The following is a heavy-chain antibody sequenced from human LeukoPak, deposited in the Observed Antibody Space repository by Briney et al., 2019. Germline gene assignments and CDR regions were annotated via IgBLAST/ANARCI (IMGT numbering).Heavy chain of an antibody. J-gene: IGHJ4*02. CDR2: INSHGDST. D-gene: IGHD2-2*02. Sequence: PGGSLRLSCAASGFTFSSYAMRWVRQAPGKGLEWVSTINSHGDSTYYADSVKGRFTISRSNSRNTLYLQMSTLRAEDTAVYYCATSSTLIVVVPTAIRDYWGQGTLVTVSS. CDR3: ATSSTLIVVVPTAIRDY. CDR1: GFTFSSYA. V-gene: IGHV3-23*01.